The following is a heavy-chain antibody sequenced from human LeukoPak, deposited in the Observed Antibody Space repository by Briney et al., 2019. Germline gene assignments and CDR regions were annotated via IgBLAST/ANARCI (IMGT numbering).Heavy chain of an antibody. CDR3: ARENYGDYECRPYYFDY. Sequence: GGSLRLSCVASGFTFNSHWMHWVRQAPGKGLVWVSRVDNNGNAATYADSVKGRFTISRDNAKNTLYLQMSSLRAEDTAVYYCARENYGDYECRPYYFDYWGQGTLVTVSS. J-gene: IGHJ4*02. D-gene: IGHD4-17*01. CDR2: VDNNGNAA. V-gene: IGHV3-74*01. CDR1: GFTFNSHW.